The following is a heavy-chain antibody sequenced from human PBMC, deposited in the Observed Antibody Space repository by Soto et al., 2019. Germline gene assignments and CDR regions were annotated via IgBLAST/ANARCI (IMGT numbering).Heavy chain of an antibody. CDR3: ARVKGYCSRPRCFVVRSYTMDV. V-gene: IGHV1-18*01. J-gene: IGHJ6*02. Sequence: QVQLVQSGAEVKKPGASVKVSCKASGYTFSSYGISWVRQAPGQGLEWMGWISAYNGNTNYAQKLQGRVTMTTDTSTSTAYMELRRLRSEDTAVYYCARVKGYCSRPRCFVVRSYTMDVWGQGTTVTVSS. CDR2: ISAYNGNT. CDR1: GYTFSSYG. D-gene: IGHD2-2*01.